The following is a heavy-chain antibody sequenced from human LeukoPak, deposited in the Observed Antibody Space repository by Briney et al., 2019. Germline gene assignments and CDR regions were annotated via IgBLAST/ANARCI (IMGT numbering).Heavy chain of an antibody. CDR3: ARAWGSQWSMDV. CDR2: IGTAGDT. J-gene: IGHJ6*02. V-gene: IGHV3-13*01. Sequence: GGSLRLSCAASGFTFSSYDMHWVRQATGKGLEWVSAIGTAGDTYYPGSVKGRFTISRDNAKNTLYLQMNSLRVDDTAVYYCARAWGSQWSMDVWGQGTTVTVSS. D-gene: IGHD2-8*01. CDR1: GFTFSSYD.